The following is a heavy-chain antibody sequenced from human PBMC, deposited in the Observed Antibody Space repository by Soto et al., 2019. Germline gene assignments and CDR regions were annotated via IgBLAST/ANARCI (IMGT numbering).Heavy chain of an antibody. J-gene: IGHJ4*02. CDR1: GYSISSGYY. CDR3: ARVRALGLLDY. Sequence: SETLSLTCTVSGYSISSGYYWGWIRQPPGKGLEWIGSIYHSGSTYYNPSLKSRVTISVDTSKNQFSLKLSSVTAADTAVYYCARVRALGLLDYWGQGTLVTVSS. D-gene: IGHD7-27*01. CDR2: IYHSGST. V-gene: IGHV4-38-2*02.